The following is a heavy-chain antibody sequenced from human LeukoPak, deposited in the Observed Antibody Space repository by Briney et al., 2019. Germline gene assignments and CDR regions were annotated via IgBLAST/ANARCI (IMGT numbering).Heavy chain of an antibody. CDR3: VKVGYYNDSSGYYLDYFDY. Sequence: PGGSLRLSCAASGFTFSSYVMKWVRQAPGKGLEWVSSISTSSSYIYYADSVKGRFTISRDNAKNSLYLQMNSLRAEDTAVYYCVKVGYYNDSSGYYLDYFDYWGQGTLVTVSS. CDR2: ISTSSSYI. V-gene: IGHV3-21*01. D-gene: IGHD3-22*01. CDR1: GFTFSSYV. J-gene: IGHJ4*02.